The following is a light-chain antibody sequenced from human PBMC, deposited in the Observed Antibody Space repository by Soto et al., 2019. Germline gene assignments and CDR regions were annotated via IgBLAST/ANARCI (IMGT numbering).Light chain of an antibody. J-gene: IGKJ4*01. Sequence: TVMTQSPATLSVSSGEKATLSSLARQSVSSNLAWYQQKPGQDPRILIFEVSTRATGIPTRFSGSGSGTEFTLTNSSLQSEDFAAYYCQQYKNWPLTFVGGTKVDI. V-gene: IGKV3D-15*01. CDR1: QSVSSN. CDR2: EVS. CDR3: QQYKNWPLT.